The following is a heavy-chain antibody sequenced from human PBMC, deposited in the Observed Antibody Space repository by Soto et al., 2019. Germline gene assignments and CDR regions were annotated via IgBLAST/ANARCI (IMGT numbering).Heavy chain of an antibody. D-gene: IGHD4-17*01. CDR1: GGTFSSYA. Sequence: SVKVSCKASGGTFSSYAISWVRQAPGQGLEWMGGIIPIFGTANYAQKFQGRVTITADESTSTAYMELSSLRSEDTAVYYCARDRGTVTHAFDIWGQGTMVTVSS. CDR2: IIPIFGTA. V-gene: IGHV1-69*13. J-gene: IGHJ3*02. CDR3: ARDRGTVTHAFDI.